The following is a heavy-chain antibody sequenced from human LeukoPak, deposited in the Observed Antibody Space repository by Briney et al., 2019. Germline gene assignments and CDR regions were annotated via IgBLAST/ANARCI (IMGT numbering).Heavy chain of an antibody. Sequence: GGSLRLSCSASGFTFSSYAMHWVRQAPGEGLEYVSAISSNGGSTYYADSVKGRFTISRDNSKNTLYLQMSSLRAEDTAVNYCVKGYCSSISCYGDYWGQGTLVTVSS. CDR2: ISSNGGST. J-gene: IGHJ4*02. D-gene: IGHD2-2*01. CDR3: VKGYCSSISCYGDY. V-gene: IGHV3-64D*09. CDR1: GFTFSSYA.